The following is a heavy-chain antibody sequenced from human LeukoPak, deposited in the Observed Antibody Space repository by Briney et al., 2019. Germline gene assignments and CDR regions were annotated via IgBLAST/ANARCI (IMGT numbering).Heavy chain of an antibody. CDR1: GYTFTSYY. V-gene: IGHV1-46*01. D-gene: IGHD3-9*01. CDR2: INPSGGST. J-gene: IGHJ3*02. Sequence: ASVKVSCKASGYTFTSYYMHWVRQAPGQGLEWMGIINPSGGSTSYAQKFQGRVTMTRDTSTSTVYMELSSLRSEDTAVYYCARDQRLPQLRYFDWLLFTVGAFDIWGQGTMVTVSS. CDR3: ARDQRLPQLRYFDWLLFTVGAFDI.